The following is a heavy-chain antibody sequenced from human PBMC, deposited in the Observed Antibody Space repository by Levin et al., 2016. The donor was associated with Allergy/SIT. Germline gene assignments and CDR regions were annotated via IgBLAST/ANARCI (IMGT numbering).Heavy chain of an antibody. Sequence: WIRQPPGKGLEWVAVISYDGSNKYYADSVKGRFTISRDNSKNTLYLQMNSLRAEDTAVYYCANSLPRYCSSTSCYLSAGMDVWGQGTTVTVSS. J-gene: IGHJ6*02. CDR2: ISYDGSNK. V-gene: IGHV3-30*18. CDR3: ANSLPRYCSSTSCYLSAGMDV. D-gene: IGHD2-2*01.